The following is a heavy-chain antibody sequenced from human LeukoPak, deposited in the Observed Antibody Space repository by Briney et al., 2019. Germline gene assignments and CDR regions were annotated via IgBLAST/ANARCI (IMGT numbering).Heavy chain of an antibody. CDR2: MNPNSGNI. V-gene: IGHV1-8*01. J-gene: IGHJ6*03. CDR1: GYNLTSYD. D-gene: IGHD6-19*01. CDR3: ARTPMYSSNYYHMDA. Sequence: GASVKVSCKASGYNLTSYDINWVRQATGQGLEWMGWMNPNSGNIGYAQKFQGRVTMTWNTSIRTAYMELSSLRSEDTAVYYCARTPMYSSNYYHMDAWGKGTTVTVSS.